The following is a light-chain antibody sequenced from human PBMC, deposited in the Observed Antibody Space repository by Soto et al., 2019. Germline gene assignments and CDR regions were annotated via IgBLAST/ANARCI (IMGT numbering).Light chain of an antibody. J-gene: IGKJ1*01. CDR3: QQSRDWQGE. CDR1: QSVRYS. CDR2: DAS. V-gene: IGKV3-15*01. Sequence: EILMTQSPATLSVSPGERVTFSCRASQSVRYSLAWYQQKPGQAPRLLIYDASIRATGVPVRFSGSGSGTEFTLTISSLQSEDFGVYYCQQSRDWQGEFGKGTKVDI.